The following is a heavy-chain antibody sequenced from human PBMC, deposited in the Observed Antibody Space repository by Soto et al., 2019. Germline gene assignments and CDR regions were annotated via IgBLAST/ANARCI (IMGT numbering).Heavy chain of an antibody. CDR3: ARADPDASVGY. Sequence: LSLTCTVSGGSMSSHYWTWLRQPPGKGLEWIGYISYSGSTYYNPSLKSRVTISADTSRSQFSLKLSSVIAADTAVYYCARADPDASVGYWGQGTLVTVSS. J-gene: IGHJ4*02. D-gene: IGHD3-16*01. CDR2: ISYSGST. CDR1: GGSMSSHY. V-gene: IGHV4-59*11.